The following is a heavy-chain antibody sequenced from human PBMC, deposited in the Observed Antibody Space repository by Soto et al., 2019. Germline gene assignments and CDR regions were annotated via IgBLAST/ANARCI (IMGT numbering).Heavy chain of an antibody. D-gene: IGHD6-19*01. CDR1: GYTFTSYG. J-gene: IGHJ4*02. V-gene: IGHV1-18*04. CDR3: ARASDGDRIGGYVGYFDY. Sequence: QVQLVQSGGEVRKPGASVKVSCKASGYTFTSYGVSWVRQAPGQGLEWMGWIRAYTGYTNYAQKFQGRVTITTDTATSTAYMELRSLISDDAAVYYCARASDGDRIGGYVGYFDYWGQGTLVTVSS. CDR2: IRAYTGYT.